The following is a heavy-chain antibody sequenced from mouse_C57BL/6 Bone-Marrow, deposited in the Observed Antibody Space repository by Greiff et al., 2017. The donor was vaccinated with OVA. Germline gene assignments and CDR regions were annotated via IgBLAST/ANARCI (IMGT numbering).Heavy chain of an antibody. CDR1: GFSFNTYA. V-gene: IGHV10-1*01. D-gene: IGHD2-3*01. CDR2: IRSKSNNYAT. CDR3: VRHGDDGPWFAY. Sequence: EVKLQESGGGLVQPKGSLKLSCAASGFSFNTYAMNWVRQAPGKGLEWVARIRSKSNNYATYYADSVKDRFTISRDDSESMLYLQMNNLKTEDTAMYYCVRHGDDGPWFAYWGQGTLVTVSA. J-gene: IGHJ3*01.